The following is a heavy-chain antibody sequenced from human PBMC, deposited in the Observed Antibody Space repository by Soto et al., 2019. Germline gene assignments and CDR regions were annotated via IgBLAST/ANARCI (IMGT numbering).Heavy chain of an antibody. J-gene: IGHJ4*01. Sequence: EVQLVESGGGLVKPGGSLRLSCAASGFTFSRYSINWVRQAPGKGLDWVSSISSTTNNIYYADSVKGRFTIARDNAKNSVYLQMISLRAEDTAVYYCARESEDLPSNFDDCGHGTLVTVAS. CDR3: ARESEDLPSNFDD. CDR2: ISSTTNNI. V-gene: IGHV3-21*01. CDR1: GFTFSRYS.